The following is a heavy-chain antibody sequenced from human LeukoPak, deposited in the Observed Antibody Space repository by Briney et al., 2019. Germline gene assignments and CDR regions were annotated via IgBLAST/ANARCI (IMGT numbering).Heavy chain of an antibody. CDR3: ARGEWIQLWLLWF. CDR2: IYYSGST. J-gene: IGHJ4*02. D-gene: IGHD5-18*01. CDR1: GGSISSSSYY. Sequence: SQTLSLTCTVSGGSISSSSYYWGWIRQPPGKGLEWIGSIYYSGSTYYNPSLKTRFTISADTSKNQFSLKLSSVTAADTAVYYCARGEWIQLWLLWFWGQGTLVTVSS. V-gene: IGHV4-39*07.